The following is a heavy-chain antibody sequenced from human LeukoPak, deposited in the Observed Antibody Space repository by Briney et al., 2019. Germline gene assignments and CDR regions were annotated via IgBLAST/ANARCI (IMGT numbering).Heavy chain of an antibody. J-gene: IGHJ4*02. Sequence: GGSLSLSCAAAGFIVSSNYMSWGRQTAGKVLGLVSVTPSGGGIYYADSVQGRFTISRDNSKSTVYLQTNSLRVEDTAVYYCATGGALDYWGQGTLVTVSS. D-gene: IGHD3-16*01. CDR1: GFIVSSNY. CDR2: TPSGGGI. V-gene: IGHV3-53*01. CDR3: ATGGALDY.